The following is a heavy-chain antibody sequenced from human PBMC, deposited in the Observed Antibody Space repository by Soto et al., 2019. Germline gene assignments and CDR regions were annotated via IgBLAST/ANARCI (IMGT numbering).Heavy chain of an antibody. V-gene: IGHV4-59*01. Sequence: SETLSLACTVSGDSISSFYWTWIRQPPGKGLEWVGYIFSSGSTNYNPSLKSRVTISVDTSENQFSLKLTSVTAADTAVYYCARVGYCSSTPCWPIGYFEYWGQGTLVTVSS. CDR1: GDSISSFY. D-gene: IGHD2-2*01. CDR3: ARVGYCSSTPCWPIGYFEY. J-gene: IGHJ4*02. CDR2: IFSSGST.